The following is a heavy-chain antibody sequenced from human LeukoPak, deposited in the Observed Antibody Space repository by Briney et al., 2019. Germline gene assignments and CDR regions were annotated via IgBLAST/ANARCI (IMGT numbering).Heavy chain of an antibody. CDR3: AKDLGYSSSWSYIDY. D-gene: IGHD6-13*01. Sequence: GGSLRLSCAASGFTFSSYGMHWVRQAPGKGLEWVAVIWYDGSNKYYADSVKGRFTISRDNSKNTLYLQMNSLRAEDTAVYYSAKDLGYSSSWSYIDYWGQGTLVTVSS. J-gene: IGHJ4*02. CDR2: IWYDGSNK. CDR1: GFTFSSYG. V-gene: IGHV3-33*06.